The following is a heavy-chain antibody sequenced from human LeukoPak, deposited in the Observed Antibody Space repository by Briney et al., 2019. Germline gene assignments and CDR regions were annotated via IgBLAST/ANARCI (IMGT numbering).Heavy chain of an antibody. J-gene: IGHJ4*02. CDR2: ISWNSGSI. Sequence: GGSLRLSCAASGFTFDDYAMHWVRQAPGKGLEWVSGISWNSGSIDYADSVKGRFTISRDNAKNSLYLQMNSLRAEDTALYYCAKGTVYGYFDYWGQGTLVTVSS. V-gene: IGHV3-9*01. D-gene: IGHD5/OR15-5a*01. CDR3: AKGTVYGYFDY. CDR1: GFTFDDYA.